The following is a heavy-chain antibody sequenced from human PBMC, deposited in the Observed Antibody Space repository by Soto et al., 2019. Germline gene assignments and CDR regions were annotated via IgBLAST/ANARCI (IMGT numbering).Heavy chain of an antibody. V-gene: IGHV2-5*01. J-gene: IGHJ4*02. CDR1: VGSVSSCGYY. CDR2: IYWNDDK. Sequence: TLSLTCAVSVGSVSSCGYYWSWIRQPPGKALEWLALIYWNDDKRYIPSLKARLTIIKDTTMHQVVLTMTNMDPLDRATYYSAQRHSGWYFFDYRGQRNPVPVSS. CDR3: AQRHSGWYFFDY. D-gene: IGHD6-19*01.